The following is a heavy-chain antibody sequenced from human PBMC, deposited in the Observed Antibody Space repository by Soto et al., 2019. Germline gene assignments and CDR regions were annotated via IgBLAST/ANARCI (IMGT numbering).Heavy chain of an antibody. CDR2: VYYTGST. V-gene: IGHV4-59*01. CDR3: ARSVAVPGAHIDY. CDR1: GGFISGSY. D-gene: IGHD6-19*01. Sequence: SETLSLTCSVSGGFISGSYLSWIRQSPGKGLEWLGYVYYTGSTNYSPSLRSRVSISVDTSKNEFSLRLSSVTAADTAVYFCARSVAVPGAHIDYWGQGTQVTVSS. J-gene: IGHJ4*02.